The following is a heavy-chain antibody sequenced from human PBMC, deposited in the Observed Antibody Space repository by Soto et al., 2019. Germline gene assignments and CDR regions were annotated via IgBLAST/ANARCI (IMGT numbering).Heavy chain of an antibody. CDR1: GCTLTELS. D-gene: IGHD3-22*01. CDR3: ARVPKYYDSSGYYYYFDY. J-gene: IGHJ4*02. Sequence: GASVKVSCKVSGCTLTELSIHWVRPAPGKGLEWMGGFDPEDGETIYAQKFQGRVTMTEDTSTDTAYMELSSLRSEDTAVYYCARVPKYYDSSGYYYYFDYSARGTLVPVSS. V-gene: IGHV1-24*01. CDR2: FDPEDGET.